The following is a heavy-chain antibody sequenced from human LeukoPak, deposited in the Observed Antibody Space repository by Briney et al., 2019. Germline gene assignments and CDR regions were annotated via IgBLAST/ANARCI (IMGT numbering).Heavy chain of an antibody. V-gene: IGHV4-38-2*02. CDR3: ARGHSSSSEDY. J-gene: IGHJ4*02. Sequence: PSETLSLTCTVSGYSISSGYYWGWIRQPPGKGLEWIGSIYHSGSTYYNPSLKSRVTISVDTSKNQFSLKLNSVTAADTAVYYCARGHSSSSEDYWGQGTLVTVSS. CDR2: IYHSGST. D-gene: IGHD6-13*01. CDR1: GYSISSGYY.